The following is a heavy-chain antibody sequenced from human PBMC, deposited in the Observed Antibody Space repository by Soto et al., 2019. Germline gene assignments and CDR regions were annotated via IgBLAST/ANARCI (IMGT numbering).Heavy chain of an antibody. CDR3: AIGRSYYYYYGVDV. Sequence: GGSLRLSCAASGFTFSSYSMNWVRQAPGKGLEWVSYISSSSSTIYYADSVKGRFTISRDNAKNSLYLQMNSLRAEDTALYYCAIGRSYYYYYGVDVWGQGTTVTVSS. CDR1: GFTFSSYS. CDR2: ISSSSSTI. V-gene: IGHV3-48*01. J-gene: IGHJ6*02.